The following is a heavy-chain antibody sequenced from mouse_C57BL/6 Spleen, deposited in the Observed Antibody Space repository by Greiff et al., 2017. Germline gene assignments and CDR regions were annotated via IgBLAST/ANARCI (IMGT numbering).Heavy chain of an antibody. J-gene: IGHJ2*01. CDR3: ERDYGSSYEGY. CDR1: GYTFTSYW. Sequence: QVQLQQPGAELVRPGTSVKLSYKASGYTFTSYWMHWVKQRPGQGLEWIGVIDPSDSYTNYNQKFKGKATLTVDTSSSTAYMQLSSLTSEDSAVYYCERDYGSSYEGYWAQGTTLTVSS. D-gene: IGHD1-1*01. V-gene: IGHV1-59*01. CDR2: IDPSDSYT.